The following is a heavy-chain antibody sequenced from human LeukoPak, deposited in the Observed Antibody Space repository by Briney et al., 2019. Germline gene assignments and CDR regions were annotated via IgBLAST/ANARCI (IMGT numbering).Heavy chain of an antibody. D-gene: IGHD4-23*01. CDR3: AREYGGNVRHFDY. Sequence: ASVKVSCKASGYTFTGYYMHWVRQAPGQGLEWMGWINPNSGGTNYAQKFQGWVTMTRDTSISTAYMELSRLRSDDTAVYYCAREYGGNVRHFDYWGQGTLVTVSS. J-gene: IGHJ4*02. CDR1: GYTFTGYY. V-gene: IGHV1-2*04. CDR2: INPNSGGT.